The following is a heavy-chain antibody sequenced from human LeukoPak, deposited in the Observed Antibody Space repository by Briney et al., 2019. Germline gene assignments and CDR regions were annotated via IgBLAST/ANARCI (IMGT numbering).Heavy chain of an antibody. V-gene: IGHV4-4*07. J-gene: IGHJ5*02. Sequence: SETLSLTCTVSGDSIIGSYYWSWIRQPAGKGLEWIGRIYNSGNTNYNPSLKSRATMSVDTSKNQFSLNLRSGTAADTAVYYCAKFSRRPEKFDPWGQGTLVTVSS. D-gene: IGHD2/OR15-2a*01. CDR1: GDSIIGSYY. CDR2: IYNSGNT. CDR3: AKFSRRPEKFDP.